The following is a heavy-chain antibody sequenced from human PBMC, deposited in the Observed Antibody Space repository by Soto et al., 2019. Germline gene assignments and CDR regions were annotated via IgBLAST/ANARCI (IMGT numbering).Heavy chain of an antibody. CDR1: GFTFSNYG. V-gene: IGHV3-30*18. J-gene: IGHJ4*02. CDR2: ISYDGSNK. D-gene: IGHD1-20*01. Sequence: QVQLVESGGGVVQPGRSLRLSCAASGFTFSNYGMHWVRQAPGKGLEWVAVISYDGSNKYYADSVKGRFTISRDNSKNTLYLQMNSLRAEDTAVYYCAKGRYNWNDYWGQGTLVIVSS. CDR3: AKGRYNWNDY.